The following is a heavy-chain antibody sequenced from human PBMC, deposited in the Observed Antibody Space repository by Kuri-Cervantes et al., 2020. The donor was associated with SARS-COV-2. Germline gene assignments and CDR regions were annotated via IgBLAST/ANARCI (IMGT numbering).Heavy chain of an antibody. CDR3: ANLAASQGYSYG. V-gene: IGHV3-52*01. D-gene: IGHD5-18*01. CDR1: GFTFSSSW. Sequence: GESLKISCAASGFTFSSSWMHWVCQAPEKGLEWVADIKCDGSEKYYVDSVKGRLTISRDNAKNSLYLQVNSLRAEDTAVYYCANLAASQGYSYGWGQGTLVTVSS. CDR2: IKCDGSEK. J-gene: IGHJ4*02.